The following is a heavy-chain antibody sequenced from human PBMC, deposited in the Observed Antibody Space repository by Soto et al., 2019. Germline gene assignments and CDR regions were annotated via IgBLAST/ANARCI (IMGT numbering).Heavy chain of an antibody. Sequence: TLSLTCTFSGGSISSGDYYWSWIRQPPGKGLEWIGYIYYSGSTYYNPSLKSRVTISVDTSKNQFSLKLSSVTAADTAVYYCARQTTDTAMAHLLDYWGQGTLVTVSS. CDR1: GGSISSGDYY. CDR3: ARQTTDTAMAHLLDY. D-gene: IGHD5-18*01. CDR2: IYYSGST. J-gene: IGHJ4*02. V-gene: IGHV4-30-4*01.